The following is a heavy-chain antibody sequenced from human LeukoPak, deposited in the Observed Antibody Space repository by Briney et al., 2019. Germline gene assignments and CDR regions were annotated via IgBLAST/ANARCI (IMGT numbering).Heavy chain of an antibody. D-gene: IGHD6-6*01. CDR1: SGSFSGYY. Sequence: SETLSLTCAVYSGSFSGYYWSWIRQPPGKGLEWIGEINHSGGTNYTPSLKSRVTMSLDTSKNQFSLKLTSVTAADTAVYYCARGSIAARLGNFWGQGTLVTVSS. CDR3: ARGSIAARLGNF. V-gene: IGHV4-34*01. CDR2: INHSGGT. J-gene: IGHJ4*02.